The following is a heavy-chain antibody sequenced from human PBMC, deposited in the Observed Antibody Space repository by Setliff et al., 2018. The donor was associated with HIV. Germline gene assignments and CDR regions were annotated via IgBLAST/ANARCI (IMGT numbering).Heavy chain of an antibody. CDR3: ARGGRRRGFYYFGLDV. Sequence: PSETLSLTCDVYGGSSSGYYWSWIRQSPGKGLEWVGEINHSGSTNYNPSLNSRVAISVDTSKNQLSLKVSSVTAADTAVYYCARGGRRRGFYYFGLDVWGQGTTVTVSS. CDR2: INHSGST. CDR1: GGSSSGYY. J-gene: IGHJ6*02. D-gene: IGHD3-10*01. V-gene: IGHV4-34*01.